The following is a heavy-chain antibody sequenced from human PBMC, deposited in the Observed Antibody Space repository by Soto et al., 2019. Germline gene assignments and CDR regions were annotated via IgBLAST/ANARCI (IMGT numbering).Heavy chain of an antibody. V-gene: IGHV3-23*01. Sequence: GGSLRLSCAASGFTFGIYAMSWVGQGPGKGLEWVSAISGSGGSTYYADSVKGRFTISRDNSKNTLYLQMNSLRAEDTAVYYCAGYCSGGSCYLHYGMDVWGQGTTVTVSS. D-gene: IGHD2-15*01. CDR3: AGYCSGGSCYLHYGMDV. CDR2: ISGSGGST. J-gene: IGHJ6*02. CDR1: GFTFGIYA.